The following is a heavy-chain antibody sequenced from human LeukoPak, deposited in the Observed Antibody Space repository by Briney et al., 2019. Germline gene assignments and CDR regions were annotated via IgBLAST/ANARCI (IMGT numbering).Heavy chain of an antibody. CDR1: GFTFSSYA. CDR3: AKGPITMFRGVIPHFQH. D-gene: IGHD3-10*01. V-gene: IGHV3-23*01. CDR2: ISGSGGST. Sequence: GGSLRLSCAASGFTFSSYAMSWVRQAPGKGLEWVSAISGSGGSTFYADSVKGRFTISRDNSKNTLYLQMNSLRAEDTAVYYCAKGPITMFRGVIPHFQHWGQGTLVTVSS. J-gene: IGHJ1*01.